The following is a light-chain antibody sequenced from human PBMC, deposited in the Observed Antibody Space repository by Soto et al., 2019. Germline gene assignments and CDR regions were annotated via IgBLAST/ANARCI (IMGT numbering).Light chain of an antibody. V-gene: IGKV3-11*01. CDR2: DAF. Sequence: EIVLTQSPATLSLSPGERATLSCRASQSVSSYLAWYQQKPGQTPRLLIYDAFNRATGIPARFSGSGSGTDFTLTISSLEPEDFAVYYCQQRSIWPPLFGGGTKVEIK. CDR1: QSVSSY. CDR3: QQRSIWPPL. J-gene: IGKJ4*01.